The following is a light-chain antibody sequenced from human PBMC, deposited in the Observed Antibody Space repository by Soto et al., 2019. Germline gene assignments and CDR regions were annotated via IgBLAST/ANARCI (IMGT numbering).Light chain of an antibody. CDR2: SNN. V-gene: IGLV1-44*01. CDR1: TSNIGSNA. Sequence: QSVLTQPPSASGTPGQRVTISCSGSTSNIGSNAVNWYQQLPGTAPKLLIYSNNQRPSGVPDRFSGSKSGTSASLAISGLQSEDETDYYFAAWDDSLNGVLFGGGTKLNVL. J-gene: IGLJ2*01. CDR3: AAWDDSLNGVL.